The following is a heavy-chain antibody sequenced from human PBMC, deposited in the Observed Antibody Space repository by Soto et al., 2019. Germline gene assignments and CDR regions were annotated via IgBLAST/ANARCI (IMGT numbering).Heavy chain of an antibody. J-gene: IGHJ6*02. CDR2: INPNSGGT. D-gene: IGHD6-13*01. V-gene: IGHV1-2*04. Sequence: ASVKVSCKASGYTFTGYYMHWVRQAPGQGLEWMGWINPNSGGTNYAQKFQGWVTMTRDTSISTAYMELSRLRSDDTAVYYCARASSWYFVTYYYYGMDVWGQGTTVTVSS. CDR1: GYTFTGYY. CDR3: ARASSWYFVTYYYYGMDV.